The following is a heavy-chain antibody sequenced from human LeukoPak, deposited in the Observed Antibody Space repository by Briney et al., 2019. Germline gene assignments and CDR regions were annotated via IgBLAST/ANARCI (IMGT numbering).Heavy chain of an antibody. V-gene: IGHV4-34*01. CDR3: ARGITVTRGPFLFDY. J-gene: IGHJ4*02. CDR1: GESFSGYY. CDR2: INHSGST. D-gene: IGHD4-17*01. Sequence: SETLSLTCAVYGESFSGYYWSWIRQPPGKGLEWIGEINHSGSTNYNPSLKSRVTISVDTSKNQFSLKLSSVTAADTAVYYCARGITVTRGPFLFDYWGQGTLVTVSS.